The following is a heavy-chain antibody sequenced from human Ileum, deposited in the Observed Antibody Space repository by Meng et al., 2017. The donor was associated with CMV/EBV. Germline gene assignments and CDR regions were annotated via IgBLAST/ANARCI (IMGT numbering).Heavy chain of an antibody. J-gene: IGHJ4*02. CDR1: GFTFRCSW. CDR3: ATVFDY. Sequence: GGSLRLSCAASGFTFRCSWMHWVRQVPGKGLVWVSSTDNDGKNTYSADSVKGRFTISRDNAKNTLHLQINSLTVEGTSVYYCATVFDYWGQGTLVTVSS. V-gene: IGHV3-74*01. CDR2: TDNDGKNT.